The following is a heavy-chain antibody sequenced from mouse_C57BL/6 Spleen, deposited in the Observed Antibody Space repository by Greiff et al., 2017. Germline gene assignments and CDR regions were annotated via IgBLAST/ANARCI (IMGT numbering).Heavy chain of an antibody. Sequence: EVMLVESGEGLVKPGGSLKLSCAASGFTFSSYAMSWVRQTPEKRLEWVAYISSGGDYIYYADNVKGRFTISRDNARNTLYLQMSSLKSEDTAVYYCARDGSYGNSFFDYWGQGTTLTVSS. D-gene: IGHD1-1*01. J-gene: IGHJ2*01. CDR2: ISSGGDYI. CDR3: ARDGSYGNSFFDY. V-gene: IGHV5S21*01. CDR1: GFTFSSYA.